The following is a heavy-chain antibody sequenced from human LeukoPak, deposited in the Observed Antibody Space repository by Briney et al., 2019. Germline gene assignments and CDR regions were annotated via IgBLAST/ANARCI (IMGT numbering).Heavy chain of an antibody. CDR1: GFTFSSYA. D-gene: IGHD3-9*01. V-gene: IGHV3-30-3*01. CDR3: AREDRLRYFDY. J-gene: IGHJ4*02. CDR2: ISYDGSNK. Sequence: GGSLRLSCAASGFTFSSYAMHWVRQAPGKGLEWVAVISYDGSNKYYADSVKGRFTISRDNSKNTLYLQMNSLRAEDTAVYYCAREDRLRYFDYWGQGTLVTVSS.